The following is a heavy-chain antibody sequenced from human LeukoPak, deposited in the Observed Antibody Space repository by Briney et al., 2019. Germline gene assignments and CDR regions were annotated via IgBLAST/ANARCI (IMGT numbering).Heavy chain of an antibody. Sequence: GGSLRLSCAASRFTLSNYAMSWVRRAPGKGLEWVSIISGSDGHIYYADSVKGRFTISRDNSMNTLYLQMNSLRVEDTAVYYCAIDPIDSSAFWGQGTLVTVSS. CDR3: AIDPIDSSAF. J-gene: IGHJ4*02. CDR1: RFTLSNYA. D-gene: IGHD3-22*01. CDR2: ISGSDGHI. V-gene: IGHV3-23*01.